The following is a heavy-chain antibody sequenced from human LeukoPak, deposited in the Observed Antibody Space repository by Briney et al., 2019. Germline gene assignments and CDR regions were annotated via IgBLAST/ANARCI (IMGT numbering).Heavy chain of an antibody. CDR2: MNPNSGNT. D-gene: IGHD6-19*01. Sequence: GASVKVSCKASGYTFTSYDINWVRQATGQGLEWMGWMNPNSGNTGYAQKFQGRVTMTRNTSISTAYMELSSLRSEDTAVYYCARVGSSGWYYSRNKYYFDYWGQGTLVTVSS. CDR1: GYTFTSYD. V-gene: IGHV1-8*01. J-gene: IGHJ4*02. CDR3: ARVGSSGWYYSRNKYYFDY.